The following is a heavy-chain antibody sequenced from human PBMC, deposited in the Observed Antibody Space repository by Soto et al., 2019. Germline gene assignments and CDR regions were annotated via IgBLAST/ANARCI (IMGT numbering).Heavy chain of an antibody. V-gene: IGHV4-34*01. D-gene: IGHD3-3*01. J-gene: IGHJ4*02. CDR2: INHSGST. Sequence: PSETLSLTCAVYCGSFSGYYWSWIRQPPGKGLEWIGEINHSGSTNYNPSLKSRVTISVDTSKNQFSLKLSSVTAADTAVYYCARVGGATIFGVFVGNYFDYGGQGTLVTVSS. CDR1: CGSFSGYY. CDR3: ARVGGATIFGVFVGNYFDY.